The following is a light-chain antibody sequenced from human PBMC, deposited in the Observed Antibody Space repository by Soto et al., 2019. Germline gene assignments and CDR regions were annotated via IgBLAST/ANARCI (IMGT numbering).Light chain of an antibody. CDR3: AAWDDRLSGLV. CDR2: RNN. Sequence: QSVLTQPPSASGTPGQRVTISCSGSRSNIGSNYVYWYHQLPGTAPKLVIYRNNQRPSGVPDRISGSKSGTSASLAISGLRSEDEADYYCAAWDDRLSGLVFGRWTKLTVL. CDR1: RSNIGSNY. V-gene: IGLV1-47*01. J-gene: IGLJ2*01.